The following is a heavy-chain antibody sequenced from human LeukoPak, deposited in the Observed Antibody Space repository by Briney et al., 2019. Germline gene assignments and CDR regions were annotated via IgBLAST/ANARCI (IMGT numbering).Heavy chain of an antibody. D-gene: IGHD3-10*01. Sequence: GGSLRLSCAASGFTFSSYAMSWVRQAPGKGLEWVSAISGSGGSTYYADSVKGRFTISRDNAKNSLYLQMNSLRAEDTAVYYCARDLSLWFGELLPPVYFDYWGQGTLVTASS. CDR3: ARDLSLWFGELLPPVYFDY. V-gene: IGHV3-23*01. CDR1: GFTFSSYA. J-gene: IGHJ4*02. CDR2: ISGSGGST.